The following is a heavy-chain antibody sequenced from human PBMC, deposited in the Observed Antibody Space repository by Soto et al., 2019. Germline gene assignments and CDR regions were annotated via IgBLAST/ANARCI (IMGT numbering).Heavy chain of an antibody. V-gene: IGHV1-46*03. CDR2: INPFDGSR. J-gene: IGHJ4*01. Sequence: ASVKVSCKASGYIFTSYYIHWVRQAPGQGLEWMGWINPFDGSRMFAQSFQGRVTMTRDTSTSTVYMEVSSLRSEDTDVYYCSRVDPGETSPFDRW. CDR3: SRVDPGETSPFDR. D-gene: IGHD3-10*01. CDR1: GYIFTSYY.